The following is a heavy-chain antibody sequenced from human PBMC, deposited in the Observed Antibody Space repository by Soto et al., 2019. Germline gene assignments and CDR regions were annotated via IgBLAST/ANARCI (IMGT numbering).Heavy chain of an antibody. J-gene: IGHJ4*02. CDR1: GYTLTNFY. D-gene: IGHD4-17*01. CDR2: INPYNGNT. CDR3: GRGNYDYGDYPLSDY. Sequence: GASVKVSCKASGYTLTNFYIHWVRQAPGQGLEWMGIINPYNGNTNYAHNLHDRVTMTTDTTTNTAYMELRSLRSDDTAVYYCGRGNYDYGDYPLSDYWGQGTLVTVSS. V-gene: IGHV1-18*04.